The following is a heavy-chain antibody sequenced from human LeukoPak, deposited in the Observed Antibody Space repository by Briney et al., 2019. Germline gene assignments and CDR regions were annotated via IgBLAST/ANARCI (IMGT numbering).Heavy chain of an antibody. CDR1: GHTFTGYY. D-gene: IGHD6-19*01. Sequence: ASVKVSCKASGHTFTGYYMHWVRQAPGQGLEWMGWINPNSGGTNYAQKFQGWVTMTRDTSITTAYMELSRLRSDDTAVYYCARGTAVAGSGLVYYFDYWGQGTLVTVSS. CDR2: INPNSGGT. J-gene: IGHJ4*02. CDR3: ARGTAVAGSGLVYYFDY. V-gene: IGHV1-2*04.